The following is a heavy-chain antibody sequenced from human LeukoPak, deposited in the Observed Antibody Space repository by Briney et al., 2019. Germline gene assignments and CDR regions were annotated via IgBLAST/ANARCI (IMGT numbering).Heavy chain of an antibody. CDR1: GFSFNHYG. D-gene: IGHD4-17*01. J-gene: IGHJ4*02. CDR3: AKPTTETTSYFFDY. V-gene: IGHV3-30*18. Sequence: PGGSLRLSCAASGFSFNHYGMHWFRQAPGKGLEWVASISYHTTDKFYAGSVKGRFTISRDNSLDTLYLQMNSLRVEDTAIYYCAKPTTETTSYFFDYWGQGTLVTVSS. CDR2: ISYHTTDK.